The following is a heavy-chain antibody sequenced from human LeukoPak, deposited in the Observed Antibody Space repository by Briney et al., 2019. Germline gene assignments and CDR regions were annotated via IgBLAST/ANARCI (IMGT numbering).Heavy chain of an antibody. Sequence: ASVKVSCKASGYTFTSYDINWVRQATGQGLEWMGWMNPNSGNTGYAQKFQGRVTMTRNTSISTAYMELSSLRPEDTAVYYCARGGGYCSGGSCPYYFDYWGQGTLVTVSS. J-gene: IGHJ4*02. CDR1: GYTFTSYD. D-gene: IGHD2-15*01. CDR3: ARGGGYCSGGSCPYYFDY. CDR2: MNPNSGNT. V-gene: IGHV1-8*01.